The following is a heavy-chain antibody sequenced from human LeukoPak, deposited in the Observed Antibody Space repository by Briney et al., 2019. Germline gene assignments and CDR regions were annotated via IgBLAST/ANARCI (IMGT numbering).Heavy chain of an antibody. CDR2: IYYSGST. CDR3: AEGIDY. J-gene: IGHJ4*02. V-gene: IGHV4-59*11. Sequence: SETLSLTCTVSGGSISSHFWSWIRQPPGKGLEWIGYIYYSGSTNYNPSLKSRVTISVDTSKDQFSLKLSSVTAADTAVYYCAEGIDYWGQGTLVTVSS. CDR1: GGSISSHF.